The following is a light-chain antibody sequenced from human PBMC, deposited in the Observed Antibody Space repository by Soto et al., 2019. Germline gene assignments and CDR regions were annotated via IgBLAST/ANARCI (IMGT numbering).Light chain of an antibody. CDR2: GNS. V-gene: IGLV1-40*01. CDR1: SSNIGAGYD. J-gene: IGLJ2*01. Sequence: QSVLTQPPSVSGAPGQRVTISCTGSSSNIGAGYDVHWYQQLPGTAPKLLIYGNSNRPSGVPDRFSGSKSGTSASLAITGLRAEDEADYDCQSYDSSLSGWVVFGGGTKLTVL. CDR3: QSYDSSLSGWVV.